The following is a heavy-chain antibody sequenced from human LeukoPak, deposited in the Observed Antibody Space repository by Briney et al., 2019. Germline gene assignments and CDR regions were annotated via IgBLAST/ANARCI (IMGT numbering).Heavy chain of an antibody. CDR3: ARDRDTAVTVDY. Sequence: GGSLRLSCAASGFTFSSYSMNWVRQAPGKGLEWVSSISSSSSYIYYADSVKGRFTISRDNAKNSLYLQMNSLRAEDTAVYYCARDRDTAVTVDYWGQGTLDTVSS. CDR2: ISSSSSYI. CDR1: GFTFSSYS. J-gene: IGHJ4*02. V-gene: IGHV3-21*01. D-gene: IGHD5-18*01.